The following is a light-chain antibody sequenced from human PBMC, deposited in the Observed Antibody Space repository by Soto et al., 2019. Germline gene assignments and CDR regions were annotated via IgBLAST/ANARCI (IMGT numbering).Light chain of an antibody. CDR2: GAS. CDR1: QRVSSSF. V-gene: IGKV3-20*01. J-gene: IGKJ1*01. CDR3: QQYGSSPPWT. Sequence: EIVLTQSPGTLSLSPGERATLSCRASQRVSSSFLAWYQQKPGQAPRLLIYGASSRATGIPDRFSGSGSGTDFTLTISRLEPEDFAVYYCQQYGSSPPWTFGQGTKVEI.